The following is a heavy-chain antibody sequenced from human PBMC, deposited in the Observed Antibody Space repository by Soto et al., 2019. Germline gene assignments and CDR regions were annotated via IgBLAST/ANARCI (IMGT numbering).Heavy chain of an antibody. D-gene: IGHD3-16*01. V-gene: IGHV1-69*06. CDR3: APAPGGDFSWFDP. J-gene: IGHJ5*02. CDR2: TIPMSGKT. CDR1: GGSFSAYG. Sequence: QVQLMQSGAEVKKPGSSVRVSGKASGGSFSAYGFCWIRQAPGQGLEWVGGTIPMSGKTHYAQKFQDRVTITADKSTTTIYLDMSRLRSEDPVIYYCAPAPGGDFSWFDPWGQGTLVIVSS.